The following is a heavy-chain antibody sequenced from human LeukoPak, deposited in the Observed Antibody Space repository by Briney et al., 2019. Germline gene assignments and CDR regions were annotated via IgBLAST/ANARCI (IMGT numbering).Heavy chain of an antibody. V-gene: IGHV3-30-3*01. D-gene: IGHD5-18*01. Sequence: GGSLRLSCAASGFTFSSYAMHWVRQAPGKGLEWVAVISYDGSNKYYADSVKGRFTISRDNSENTLYLQMNSLRAEDTAVYYCARDLRREYSYGYGDYWGQGTLVTVSS. CDR1: GFTFSSYA. J-gene: IGHJ4*02. CDR2: ISYDGSNK. CDR3: ARDLRREYSYGYGDY.